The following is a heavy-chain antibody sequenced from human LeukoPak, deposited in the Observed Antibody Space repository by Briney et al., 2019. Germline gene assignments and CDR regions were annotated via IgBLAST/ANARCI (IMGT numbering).Heavy chain of an antibody. CDR1: GFTFNNYT. V-gene: IGHV3-23*01. J-gene: IGHJ5*02. Sequence: GGSLRLSCAASGFTFNNYTMSWVRQAPGKGPEWLSAISGSGGSTTDADSVKGRFTTSRDNSKSTLYLQMNSLRAEDTAIYYCAKIFHTDGYYLGEHLFDAWGQGTLVTVSS. CDR3: AKIFHTDGYYLGEHLFDA. CDR2: ISGSGGST. D-gene: IGHD3-22*01.